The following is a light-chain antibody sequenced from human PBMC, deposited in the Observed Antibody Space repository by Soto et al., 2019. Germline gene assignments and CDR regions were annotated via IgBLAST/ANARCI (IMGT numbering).Light chain of an antibody. CDR3: QQYNTYST. V-gene: IGKV1-5*01. CDR2: DAS. Sequence: DLQMTQSPSSLSASVGDRVTITCRASQNIRNLLAWYQQKPGKAPKPLIYDASTLKTGVPSRFSGSGSGSEFNFTITGLQPDDFATYFCQQYNTYSTFGQGTRREIK. J-gene: IGKJ5*01. CDR1: QNIRNL.